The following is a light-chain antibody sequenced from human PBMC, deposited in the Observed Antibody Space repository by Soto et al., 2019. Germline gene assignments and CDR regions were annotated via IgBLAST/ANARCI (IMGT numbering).Light chain of an antibody. V-gene: IGKV3-20*01. Sequence: EIVLTQSPGTLSLSPGGRATLSCSASQSVSRNYVAWYQQKPGQAPRLLIYGASSRASGIPDRFSGSGSGADFTLSITRLEPEDFALYYCQQYGSTPLTFGGGTKVDIK. CDR2: GAS. CDR3: QQYGSTPLT. J-gene: IGKJ4*01. CDR1: QSVSRNY.